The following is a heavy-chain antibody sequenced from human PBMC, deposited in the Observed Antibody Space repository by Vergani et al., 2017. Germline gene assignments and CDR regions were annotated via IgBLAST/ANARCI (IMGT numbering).Heavy chain of an antibody. V-gene: IGHV4-34*01. CDR2: INHSGST. CDR1: GGSFSGYY. D-gene: IGHD3-16*02. Sequence: QVQLQQWGAGLLKPSETLSLTCAVYGGSFSGYYWRWIRQPPGKGREWVGEINHSGSTNYNPSLKSRVTISVDTSKNQFSLKLSSVTAADTAVYYCARWAYDYVWGSYRYVIQAADYWGQGTLVTVSS. CDR3: ARWAYDYVWGSYRYVIQAADY. J-gene: IGHJ4*02.